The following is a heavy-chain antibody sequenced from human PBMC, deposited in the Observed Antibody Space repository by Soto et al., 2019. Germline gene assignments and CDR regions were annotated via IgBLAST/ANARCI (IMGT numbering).Heavy chain of an antibody. D-gene: IGHD6-6*01. CDR3: ARDNLVTWYSSSPVDYYYYGMDV. CDR1: GFTFSSYG. V-gene: IGHV3-33*01. J-gene: IGHJ6*02. Sequence: GGSLRLSCAASGFTFSSYGMHWVRQAPGKGLEWVAVIWYDGSNKYYADSVKGRFTISRDNSKNTLYLQMNSLRAEDTAVYYCARDNLVTWYSSSPVDYYYYGMDVWGQGTTVTVSS. CDR2: IWYDGSNK.